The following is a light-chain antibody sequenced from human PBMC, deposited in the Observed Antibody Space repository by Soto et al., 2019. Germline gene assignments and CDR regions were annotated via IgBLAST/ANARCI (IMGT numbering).Light chain of an antibody. CDR2: ATS. CDR3: QQSYTSPFT. CDR1: QSISTY. J-gene: IGKJ4*01. V-gene: IGKV1-39*01. Sequence: DIQMTQSPSSLSVSLGDRATLSCRASQSISTYLNWYQQEPGKAPKLLIYATSTLQSGVPSRFSGSGSGTDFTLTISSLQPEDSATYHCQQSYTSPFTFGGGTKVEI.